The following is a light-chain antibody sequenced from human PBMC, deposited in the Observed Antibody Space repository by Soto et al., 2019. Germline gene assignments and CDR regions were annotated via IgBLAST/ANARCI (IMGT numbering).Light chain of an antibody. CDR2: SNY. J-gene: IGLJ1*01. V-gene: IGLV1-44*01. CDR1: SSNIGSKT. CDR3: SAWDASLNGYV. Sequence: QPVLTQPPSASGTPGQRLTISCSGSSSNIGSKTVNWYQQLPGTAPKLLIYSNYQRPSGVPDRFAGSKSGTSASLTIGRLQSEDEADYYSSAWDASLNGYVFGTGTKLTVL.